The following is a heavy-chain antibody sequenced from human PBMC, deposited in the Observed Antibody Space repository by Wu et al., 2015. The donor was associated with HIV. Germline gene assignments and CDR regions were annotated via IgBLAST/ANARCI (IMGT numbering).Heavy chain of an antibody. D-gene: IGHD3-22*01. Sequence: QVRLVQSGREVRKPGSSVKVSCKASGGTFNTYGISWVRQAPGQGLEWMGRIIPKYGTVHYAQKWRDSVTITADKPTSTVYMQLSSLRSEDMARYYCATDRLLDSYDSSGYYFRNAFDIWGQGTMVTVSS. V-gene: IGHV1-69*13. CDR3: ATDRLLDSYDSSGYYFRNAFDI. CDR1: GGTFNTYG. J-gene: IGHJ3*02. CDR2: IIPKYGTV.